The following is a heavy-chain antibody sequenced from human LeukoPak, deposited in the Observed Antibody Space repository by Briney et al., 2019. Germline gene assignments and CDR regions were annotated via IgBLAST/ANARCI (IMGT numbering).Heavy chain of an antibody. CDR2: IIPIFGTA. Sequence: ASVKVSCKASGGTFSSYAISWVRQAPGQGLEWMGGIIPIFGTANYAQKFQGRVTIAADKSTSTAYMELSSLRSEDTAVYYCARTRSSSSSWYGQFDYWGQGTLVTVSS. CDR1: GGTFSSYA. J-gene: IGHJ4*02. CDR3: ARTRSSSSSWYGQFDY. V-gene: IGHV1-69*06. D-gene: IGHD6-13*01.